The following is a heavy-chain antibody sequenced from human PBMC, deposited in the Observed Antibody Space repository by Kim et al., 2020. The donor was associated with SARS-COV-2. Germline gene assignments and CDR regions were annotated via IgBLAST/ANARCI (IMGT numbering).Heavy chain of an antibody. Sequence: ASVKVSCKASAYTFAPYAVHWMRQAPGQSLQWMGWVNAGNGNTRYSQSFQGRVTITRDPSATSVYMELSRLTSEDTAVYYCAREGGGSIGLGFDPWGQGTLVIVSS. CDR2: VNAGNGNT. CDR1: AYTFAPYA. D-gene: IGHD3-16*02. CDR3: AREGGGSIGLGFDP. V-gene: IGHV1-3*01. J-gene: IGHJ5*02.